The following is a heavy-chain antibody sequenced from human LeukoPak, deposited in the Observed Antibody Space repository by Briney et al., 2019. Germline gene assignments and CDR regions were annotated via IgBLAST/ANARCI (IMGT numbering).Heavy chain of an antibody. J-gene: IGHJ4*02. V-gene: IGHV1-69*01. CDR1: GGTFSSYA. CDR2: IIPIFGTA. D-gene: IGHD2-15*01. Sequence: GSSVKVSCKASGGTFSSYAISWVRQAPGQGLEWMGGIIPIFGTANYAQKFQGRVTITADESTSTAYMELSSLRSEDTAVYYCARSGSYRSSYHHYNIDYWGQGTLVTVSS. CDR3: ARSGSYRSSYHHYNIDY.